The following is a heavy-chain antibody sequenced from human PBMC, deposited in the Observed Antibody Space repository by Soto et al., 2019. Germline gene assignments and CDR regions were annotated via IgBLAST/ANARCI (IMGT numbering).Heavy chain of an antibody. D-gene: IGHD6-13*01. V-gene: IGHV1-46*03. CDR3: ARAVAAAGYDY. CDR1: GYTFTSYY. J-gene: IGHJ4*02. Sequence: ASVKTYCETSGYTFTSYYTEWVRQVPGQGLEWMGIINPSGGSTSYAQKLQGRVTMTRDTSTSTVYMELSSLRSEDTAVYYCARAVAAAGYDYWGQGTLVTVSS. CDR2: INPSGGST.